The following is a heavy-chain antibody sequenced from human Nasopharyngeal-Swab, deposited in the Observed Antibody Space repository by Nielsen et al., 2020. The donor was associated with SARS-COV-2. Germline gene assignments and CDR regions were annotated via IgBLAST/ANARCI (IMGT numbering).Heavy chain of an antibody. Sequence: GGSLRLSCAASGFTFSSYAMSWVRQAPGKGLEWVSSISGSGGSAYYADSVKGRFAISRDNYNNLYLQMSSLRTDDTAVYHCAKMQFWDWLSDRPRGLYFDYWGQGALVTVSS. V-gene: IGHV3-23*01. D-gene: IGHD3/OR15-3a*01. J-gene: IGHJ4*02. CDR2: ISGSGGSA. CDR3: AKMQFWDWLSDRPRGLYFDY. CDR1: GFTFSSYA.